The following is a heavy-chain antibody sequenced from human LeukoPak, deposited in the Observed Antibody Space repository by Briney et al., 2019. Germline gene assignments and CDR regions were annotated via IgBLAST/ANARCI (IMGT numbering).Heavy chain of an antibody. CDR3: ARDSYVVATLRPFDY. J-gene: IGHJ4*02. V-gene: IGHV1-18*04. CDR2: ISAYNGNT. CDR1: GYTFTSYY. Sequence: GASVKVSCKASGYTFTSYYMHWVRQAPGQGLEWMGWISAYNGNTNYAQKLQGRVTMTTDTSTSTVYMELRSLRSDDTAVYYCARDSYVVATLRPFDYWGQGTLVTVSS. D-gene: IGHD5-12*01.